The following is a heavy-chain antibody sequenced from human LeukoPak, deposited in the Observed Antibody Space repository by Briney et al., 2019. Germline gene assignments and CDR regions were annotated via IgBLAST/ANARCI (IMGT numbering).Heavy chain of an antibody. D-gene: IGHD6-13*01. CDR2: FDPEDGET. J-gene: IGHJ1*01. V-gene: IGHV1-24*01. Sequence: ASVKVSYKVSGYTLTELSMHWVRQAPGKGLEWMGGFDPEDGETIYAQKFQGRVTMTEDTSTDTAYMELSSLRSEDTAVYYCATGIGYSSSWYLFQHWGQGTLVTVSS. CDR3: ATGIGYSSSWYLFQH. CDR1: GYTLTELS.